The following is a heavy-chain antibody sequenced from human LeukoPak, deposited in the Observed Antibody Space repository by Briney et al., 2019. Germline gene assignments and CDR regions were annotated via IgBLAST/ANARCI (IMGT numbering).Heavy chain of an antibody. Sequence: QPGGSLRLSCAASGFTFSSYEMNWVRQAPGKGLEWVSYISSSGSTIYYADSVKGRFTIPRDNAKNSLYLQMNSLRAEDTAVYYCAREEYSSSSGFDPWGQGTLVTVSS. V-gene: IGHV3-48*03. CDR3: AREEYSSSSGFDP. J-gene: IGHJ5*02. CDR1: GFTFSSYE. D-gene: IGHD6-6*01. CDR2: ISSSGSTI.